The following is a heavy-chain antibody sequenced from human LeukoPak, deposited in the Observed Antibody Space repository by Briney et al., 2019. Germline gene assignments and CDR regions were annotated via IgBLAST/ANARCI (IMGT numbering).Heavy chain of an antibody. CDR2: INPNSGGT. J-gene: IGHJ4*02. Sequence: ASVKVSCKASGYTFTGYYMHWVRQAPGQGLEWMGWINPNSGGTNYAQKFQGWVTMTRDTTISTAYMELSRLRSDDTAVYYCARDYYYGSGDYWGQGTLVTVSS. V-gene: IGHV1-2*04. D-gene: IGHD3-10*01. CDR3: ARDYYYGSGDY. CDR1: GYTFTGYY.